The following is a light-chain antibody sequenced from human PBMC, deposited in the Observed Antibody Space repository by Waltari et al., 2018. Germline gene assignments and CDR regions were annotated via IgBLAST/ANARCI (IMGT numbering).Light chain of an antibody. Sequence: IQLTQSPSSLYASVGDRVTITCRSSQGISTYLAWYQQKPGEAPKLLIYAASTLQSGVPSRFSGSGSGTDFTLTISSLQPEDFATYYCQQLYTYPYTFGQGTKLEIK. CDR1: QGISTY. V-gene: IGKV1-9*01. CDR2: AAS. CDR3: QQLYTYPYT. J-gene: IGKJ2*01.